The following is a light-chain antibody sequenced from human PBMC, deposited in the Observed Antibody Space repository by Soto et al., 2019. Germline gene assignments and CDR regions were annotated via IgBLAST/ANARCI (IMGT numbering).Light chain of an antibody. CDR2: AAS. CDR3: QKYESAALFT. Sequence: DIQMTQTPPSLSASVGDRATITCRASQAIRKYLAWYQQKPGKVPKLLIYAASTLQSGVPSRFSGSGSGTDFTLTISSLQPEGVSTYYCQKYESAALFTFGPGTRVDVK. V-gene: IGKV1-27*01. CDR1: QAIRKY. J-gene: IGKJ3*01.